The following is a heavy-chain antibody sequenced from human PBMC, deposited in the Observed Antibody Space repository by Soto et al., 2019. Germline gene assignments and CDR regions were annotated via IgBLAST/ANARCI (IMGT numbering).Heavy chain of an antibody. CDR2: LYWDDDK. V-gene: IGHV2-5*02. CDR3: ALTSLNCGSRGLVDY. J-gene: IGHJ4*02. Sequence: QITLKESGPTLVKPTQTLTLTCTFSGFSLSTSGVGVGWIRQPPGKALEWLAFLYWDDDKRYSPSLKSRLTITQATSKSQVLLTMTNLDPVDTATYYCALTSLNCGSRGLVDYWGQGTLVTVAS. D-gene: IGHD1-1*01. CDR1: GFSLSTSGVG.